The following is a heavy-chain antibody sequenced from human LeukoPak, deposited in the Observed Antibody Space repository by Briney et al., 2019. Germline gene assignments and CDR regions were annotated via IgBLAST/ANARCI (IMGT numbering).Heavy chain of an antibody. D-gene: IGHD6-19*01. CDR3: AKDHSSGWYSGGFDY. J-gene: IGHJ4*02. V-gene: IGHV3-30*18. CDR1: GFTFNSYG. Sequence: GTSLRLSCAASGFTFNSYGMHWVRQAPGKGLEWVAVISYDGSNKYYADSVKGRFTISRDNSKNTLYLQMNSLRAEDTAVYYCAKDHSSGWYSGGFDYWAREPWSPSPQ. CDR2: ISYDGSNK.